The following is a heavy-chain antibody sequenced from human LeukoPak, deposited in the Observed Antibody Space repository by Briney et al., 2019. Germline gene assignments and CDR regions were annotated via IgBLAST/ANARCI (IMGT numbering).Heavy chain of an antibody. CDR2: INHSGST. CDR1: GGSFSGYY. J-gene: IGHJ4*02. Sequence: PSETLSLTCAVYGGSFSGYYWSWIRQPPGKGLEWIGEINHSGSTNYNPSLKSRVTISVDTSKNQFSLKLSSVTAADTAVYYCAGYYYDSSGYYYAYWGQGTLVTVSS. D-gene: IGHD3-22*01. V-gene: IGHV4-34*01. CDR3: AGYYYDSSGYYYAY.